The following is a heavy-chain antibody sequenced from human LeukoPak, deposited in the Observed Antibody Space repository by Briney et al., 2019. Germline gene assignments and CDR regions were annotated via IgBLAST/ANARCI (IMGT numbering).Heavy chain of an antibody. V-gene: IGHV4-4*07. J-gene: IGHJ4*02. Sequence: SETLSLTCTVSGGSISSYYWSWIRQPAGKGLEWIGRIYTSGSTNYNPSLKSRVTISVDTSKNQFSLKLSSVTAADTAVYYCARNPAAYDYVWGSYRYIMSYFDYWGQGTLVTVSS. CDR1: GGSISSYY. CDR2: IYTSGST. D-gene: IGHD3-16*02. CDR3: ARNPAAYDYVWGSYRYIMSYFDY.